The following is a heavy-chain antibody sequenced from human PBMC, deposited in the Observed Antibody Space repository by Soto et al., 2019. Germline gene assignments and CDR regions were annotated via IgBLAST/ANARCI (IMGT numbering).Heavy chain of an antibody. CDR3: AKEKESSSGWYDAFDI. J-gene: IGHJ3*02. D-gene: IGHD6-19*01. Sequence: PGGYLRLSCAASGFTFSGYWMHWVRQAPGKGLEWVSRIKSDGSGTTYADSVKGRFSISRDNAKNTVYLQMDSLRVEDTAVYYCAKEKESSSGWYDAFDIWGQGTMVTVSS. V-gene: IGHV3-74*03. CDR1: GFTFSGYW. CDR2: IKSDGSGT.